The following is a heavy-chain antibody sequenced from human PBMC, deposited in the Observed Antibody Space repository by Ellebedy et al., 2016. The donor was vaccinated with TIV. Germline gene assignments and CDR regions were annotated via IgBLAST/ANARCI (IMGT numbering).Heavy chain of an antibody. V-gene: IGHV4-34*01. J-gene: IGHJ4*02. Sequence: SETLSLTXAVYGGSFSGHYWSWIRQSPGKSLEWIGEINHGGGANYNPSLKSRVTLSVDTSKNQFSLKLSSVTAADTAVYYCARDGNGGNQPGADFDYWGQGTLVTVSS. CDR3: ARDGNGGNQPGADFDY. D-gene: IGHD4-23*01. CDR1: GGSFSGHY. CDR2: INHGGGA.